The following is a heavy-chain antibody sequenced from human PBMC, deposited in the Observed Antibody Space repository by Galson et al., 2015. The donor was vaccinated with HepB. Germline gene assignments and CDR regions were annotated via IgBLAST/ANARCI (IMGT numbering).Heavy chain of an antibody. CDR1: GFTFSSYA. V-gene: IGHV3-23*01. J-gene: IGHJ6*02. Sequence: SLRLSCAASGFTFSSYAMNWVRQAPGKGLEWVSAISSSGGVTYYADSVKGRFTISRDNSKNTLYLQMNSLRAEDTAVYYCAKVYCSSWSYYYYYGMDVWGQGTTVTVSS. D-gene: IGHD6-13*01. CDR3: AKVYCSSWSYYYYYGMDV. CDR2: ISSSGGVT.